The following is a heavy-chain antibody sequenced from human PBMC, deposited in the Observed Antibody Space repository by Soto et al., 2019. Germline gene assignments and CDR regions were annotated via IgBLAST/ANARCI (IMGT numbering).Heavy chain of an antibody. CDR3: ARVAPPLGYFDY. CDR1: GVSFIGYY. V-gene: IGHV4-34*01. CDR2: INHSGST. J-gene: IGHJ4*02. Sequence: SETLSLTCAVYGVSFIGYYCSWIRQPPGKGLEWIGEINHSGSTNYNPSLKSRVTISVDTSKNQFSLKLSSVTAADTAVYYCARVAPPLGYFDYWGQGTLVTVSS.